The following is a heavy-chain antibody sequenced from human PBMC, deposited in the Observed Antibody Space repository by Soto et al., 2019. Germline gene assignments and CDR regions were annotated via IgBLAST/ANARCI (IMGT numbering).Heavy chain of an antibody. CDR2: ISSTSSSI. Sequence: GGSLRLSCVASGFTFSIYGMNWVRQVPGKGLEWLSFISSTSSSINYADSVKGRFTVSRDNAKNSLYLQVNNLRAEDTAVYYCARAPIDYWGRGTLASVSS. V-gene: IGHV3-21*01. CDR1: GFTFSIYG. CDR3: ARAPIDY. J-gene: IGHJ4*02.